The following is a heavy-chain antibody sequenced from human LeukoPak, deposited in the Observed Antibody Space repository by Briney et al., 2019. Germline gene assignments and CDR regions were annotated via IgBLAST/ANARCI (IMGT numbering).Heavy chain of an antibody. D-gene: IGHD3-10*01. V-gene: IGHV1-18*01. CDR1: GYTFANFG. CDR2: ISVYNGNT. J-gene: IGHJ5*02. CDR3: ARYITMVRGVIIAWFDP. Sequence: GASVKVSCKASGYTFANFGITWVRQAPGQGLEWMGWISVYNGNTNYAQNLQGRVTLTTDTSTSTAYMELRSLRSDDTAVYYCARYITMVRGVIIAWFDPWGQGTLVTVSS.